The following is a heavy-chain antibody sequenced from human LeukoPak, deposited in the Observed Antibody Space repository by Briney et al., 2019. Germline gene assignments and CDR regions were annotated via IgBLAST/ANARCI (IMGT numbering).Heavy chain of an antibody. D-gene: IGHD3/OR15-3a*01. Sequence: GGSLRLSCAASGFTFNTYWMSWVREAPGKGLEWVANIKEDESEKYYVDSVKGRFTISRDNAKNSLYLQMDSLRAEDTAMYYCARVRTLWTYYGMDVWGQGTTVTVSS. CDR2: IKEDESEK. J-gene: IGHJ6*02. CDR1: GFTFNTYW. V-gene: IGHV3-7*01. CDR3: ARVRTLWTYYGMDV.